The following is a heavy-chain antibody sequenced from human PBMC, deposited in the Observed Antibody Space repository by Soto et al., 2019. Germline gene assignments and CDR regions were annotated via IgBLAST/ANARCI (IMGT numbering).Heavy chain of an antibody. CDR2: INPSGGST. V-gene: IGHV1-46*01. Sequence: ASVKVSCKASGYTFTSYYMHWVRQAPGQGLEWMGIINPSGGSTSYAQKFQGRVTMTRDTSTSTVYMELSSLRSEDTAVYYFARDEICSGGSCYSGNNWFDPWGQGTLVTVSS. CDR1: GYTFTSYY. CDR3: ARDEICSGGSCYSGNNWFDP. J-gene: IGHJ5*02. D-gene: IGHD2-15*01.